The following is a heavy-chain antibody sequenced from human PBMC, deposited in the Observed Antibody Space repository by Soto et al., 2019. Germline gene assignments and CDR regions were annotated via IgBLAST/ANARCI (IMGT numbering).Heavy chain of an antibody. D-gene: IGHD3-22*01. V-gene: IGHV4-30-4*01. CDR3: AREKGDYDSSGYYYYYYGMDV. Sequence: PSETLSLTCTVSGGSISSGDYYWSWIRQPPGKGLEWIGYIYYSGSTYYNPSLKSRVTISVGTSKNQFSLKLSSVTAADTAVYYCAREKGDYDSSGYYYYYYGMDVWGQGTTVTVSS. CDR1: GGSISSGDYY. J-gene: IGHJ6*02. CDR2: IYYSGST.